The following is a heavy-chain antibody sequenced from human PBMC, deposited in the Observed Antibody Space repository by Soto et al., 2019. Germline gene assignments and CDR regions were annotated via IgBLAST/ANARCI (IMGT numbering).Heavy chain of an antibody. Sequence: ASVKVSCKASGYTFTGYYMHWVRQAPGQGLEWMGWINPNSGGTNYAQKFQGWVTMTRDTSISTAYMELSRLRSDDTAVYYCARGGLRYYGGNSEWFDPWGQGTLVTVSS. V-gene: IGHV1-2*04. CDR2: INPNSGGT. D-gene: IGHD3-9*01. J-gene: IGHJ5*02. CDR1: GYTFTGYY. CDR3: ARGGLRYYGGNSEWFDP.